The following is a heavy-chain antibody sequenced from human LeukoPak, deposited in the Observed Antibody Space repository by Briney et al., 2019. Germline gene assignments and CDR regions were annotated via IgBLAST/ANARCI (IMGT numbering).Heavy chain of an antibody. J-gene: IGHJ5*02. Sequence: SETLSLTCNVSGGSIRGYYWSWIRQPPGKGLEWIGYIYSSGSTNYNPSLKSRVTISVDTSKNQFSLKLSSVTAADTAVYYCARRGPAITMVRGVTAKNWFDPWGQGTLVTVSS. CDR2: IYSSGST. V-gene: IGHV4-59*12. CDR1: GGSIRGYY. D-gene: IGHD3-10*01. CDR3: ARRGPAITMVRGVTAKNWFDP.